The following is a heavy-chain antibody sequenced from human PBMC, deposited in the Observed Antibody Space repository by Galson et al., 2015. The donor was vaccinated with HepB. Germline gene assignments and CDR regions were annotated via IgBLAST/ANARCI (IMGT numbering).Heavy chain of an antibody. J-gene: IGHJ3*02. CDR2: IRSKAYGGTT. D-gene: IGHD3-22*01. Sequence: SLRLSCAASGFTFGDYAMSWFRQAPGKGPEWVGFIRSKAYGGTTEYAASVKGRFTISRDDSKSIAYLQMNSLKTEDTAVYYCTRGLSDDYYDSSGYSPVFAFDIWGQGTMVTVSS. CDR1: GFTFGDYA. V-gene: IGHV3-49*03. CDR3: TRGLSDDYYDSSGYSPVFAFDI.